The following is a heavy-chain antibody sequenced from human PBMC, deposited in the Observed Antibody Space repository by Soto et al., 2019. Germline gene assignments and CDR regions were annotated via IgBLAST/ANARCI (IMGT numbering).Heavy chain of an antibody. J-gene: IGHJ6*02. CDR3: ARDLGTLSPYYYYGMDV. CDR2: IKQDGSEK. D-gene: IGHD2-15*01. V-gene: IGHV3-7*05. Sequence: HPGGSLRLSCAGSVLSFSTYWMSWVRQAPGKGLEWVANIKQDGSEKYYVDSVKGRFTISRDNAKNSLYLQMNSLRAEDTAVYYCARDLGTLSPYYYYGMDVWGQGTTVTVSS. CDR1: VLSFSTYW.